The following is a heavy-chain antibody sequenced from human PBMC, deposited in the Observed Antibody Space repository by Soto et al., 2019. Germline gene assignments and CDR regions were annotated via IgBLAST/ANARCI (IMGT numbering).Heavy chain of an antibody. V-gene: IGHV1-58*01. CDR3: ASPYDYDSSGYYYPHFDY. J-gene: IGHJ4*02. Sequence: ASVKVSCKASGFTFTSSAVQWVRQARGQRLEWIGWIVVGSGNTNYAQKFQERVTITRDMSTSTAYMELSSLRSEDTAVYYCASPYDYDSSGYYYPHFDYWGQGTLVTVSS. D-gene: IGHD3-22*01. CDR2: IVVGSGNT. CDR1: GFTFTSSA.